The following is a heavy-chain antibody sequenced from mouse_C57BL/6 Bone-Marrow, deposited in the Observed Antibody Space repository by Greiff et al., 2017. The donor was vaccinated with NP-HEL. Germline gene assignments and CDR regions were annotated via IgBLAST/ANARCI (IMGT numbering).Heavy chain of an antibody. J-gene: IGHJ3*02. Sequence: EVKVEESGAELVRPGASVKLSCTASGFNIKDDYMHWVKQRPEQGLEWIGWIDPENGDTEYASKFQGKATITADTSSNTAYLQLSSLTSEDTAVYYCTTDYYGSSYVGWGQGTLVTVSA. CDR3: TTDYYGSSYVG. V-gene: IGHV14-4*01. CDR1: GFNIKDDY. CDR2: IDPENGDT. D-gene: IGHD1-1*01.